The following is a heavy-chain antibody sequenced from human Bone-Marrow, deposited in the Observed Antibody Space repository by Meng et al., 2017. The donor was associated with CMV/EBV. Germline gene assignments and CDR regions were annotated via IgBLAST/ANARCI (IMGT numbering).Heavy chain of an antibody. J-gene: IGHJ4*02. V-gene: IGHV3-21*01. D-gene: IGHD1-26*01. CDR3: ARDESVGTPIDS. CDR2: VSSSSMYI. CDR1: GFTFSSYA. Sequence: GESLKISCAASGFTFSSYAMSWVRQAPGKGLEWVSSVSSSSMYIYYADSVKGRFTISRDNAKNSVFLQMDSLGAEDTALYYCARDESVGTPIDSWGQGTLVTVSS.